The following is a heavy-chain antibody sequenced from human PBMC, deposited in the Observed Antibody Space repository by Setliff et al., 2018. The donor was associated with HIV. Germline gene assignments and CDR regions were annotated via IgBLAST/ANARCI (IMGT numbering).Heavy chain of an antibody. Sequence: SLTCAVSGYSISSGYYWGWIRQPPGKGLEWIGSIYHSGSTYYNPSLKSRVTISVDTSKNQFSLKLSSVTAADTAMYYCTRGRLYSGPHFWGQGTLVTVSS. D-gene: IGHD5-12*01. CDR2: IYHSGST. CDR1: GYSISSGYY. CDR3: TRGRLYSGPHF. J-gene: IGHJ4*02. V-gene: IGHV4-38-2*01.